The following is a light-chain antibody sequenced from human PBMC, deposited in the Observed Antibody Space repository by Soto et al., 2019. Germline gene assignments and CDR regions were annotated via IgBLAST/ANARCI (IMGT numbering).Light chain of an antibody. Sequence: TQAPATLSLSPAERSTISCRASQSVSSNLAWYQQKPGQAPRLLIYDASTRATGVPARFSGSGSGTDFTLTISKLEPDDFAVYYCQQHGSSGTFGQGTKVDIK. CDR2: DAS. CDR3: QQHGSSGT. CDR1: QSVSSN. V-gene: IGKV3-20*01. J-gene: IGKJ1*01.